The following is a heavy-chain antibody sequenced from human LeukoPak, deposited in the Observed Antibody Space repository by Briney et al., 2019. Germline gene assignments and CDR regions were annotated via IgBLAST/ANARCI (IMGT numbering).Heavy chain of an antibody. CDR3: AKDSSSSRLDY. CDR1: GFTFSSYG. D-gene: IGHD6-6*01. CDR2: IWYDGSNK. Sequence: GGSLRLSCAASGFTFSSYGMHWVRQAPGKGLEWVAVIWYDGSNKYYADSVKGRFTISRDNSKNTLYLQRNSLRAEDTAVYYCAKDSSSSRLDYWGQGTLVTVSS. V-gene: IGHV3-33*06. J-gene: IGHJ4*02.